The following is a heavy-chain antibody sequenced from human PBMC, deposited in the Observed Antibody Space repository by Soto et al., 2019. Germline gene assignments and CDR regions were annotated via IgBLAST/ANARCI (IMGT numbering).Heavy chain of an antibody. CDR2: IYYSGST. Sequence: PSETLSLTCTVSGGSISSGDYYWSWIRQPPGKGLEWIGYIYYSGSTYYNPSLKSRVTISVDTSKNQFSLKLSSVTAADTAVYYCARAMPDYGGSSFDYWGQGTLVTVSS. D-gene: IGHD4-17*01. J-gene: IGHJ4*02. CDR3: ARAMPDYGGSSFDY. V-gene: IGHV4-30-4*01. CDR1: GGSISSGDYY.